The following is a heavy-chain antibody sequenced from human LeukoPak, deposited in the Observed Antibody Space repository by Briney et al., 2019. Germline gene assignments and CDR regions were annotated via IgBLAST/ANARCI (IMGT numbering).Heavy chain of an antibody. Sequence: GGSLRLSRTTSGFTFGYYAMSWVRQAPAKGLEWVGFIRSKAYGGTTEYAASVKGRFTISRDDSKSIAYLQMNSLKTEDTAVYYCTRGVYFDYWGQGTLVTVSS. J-gene: IGHJ4*02. CDR3: TRGVYFDY. D-gene: IGHD2-8*01. CDR1: GFTFGYYA. V-gene: IGHV3-49*04. CDR2: IRSKAYGGTT.